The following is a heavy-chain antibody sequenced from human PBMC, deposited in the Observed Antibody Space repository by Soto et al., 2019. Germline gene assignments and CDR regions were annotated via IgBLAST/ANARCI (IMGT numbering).Heavy chain of an antibody. J-gene: IGHJ3*02. V-gene: IGHV3-30-3*01. CDR2: ISYDGSNK. CDR3: ARGKVTFGGGDAFDI. Sequence: QVQLVESGGGVVQPGRSLRLSCAASGFTFSSYAMHWVRQAPGKGLEWVAVISYDGSNKYYADSVKGRFTISRDNSKNTLYLQMNSLRAEDTAVYYCARGKVTFGGGDAFDIWGQGTMVTVSS. D-gene: IGHD3-16*01. CDR1: GFTFSSYA.